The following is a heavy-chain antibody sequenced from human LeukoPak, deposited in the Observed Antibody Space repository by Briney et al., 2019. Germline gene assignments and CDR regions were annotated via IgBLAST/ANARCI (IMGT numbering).Heavy chain of an antibody. CDR1: GFTFSSYG. J-gene: IGHJ4*02. V-gene: IGHV3-30*02. Sequence: GGSLRLSCAASGFTFSSYGMHWVRQAPGKGLEWVAFIRYDGSNKYYADSVKGRFTISRDNSKNTLYLQMNSLRAEDTAVYYCARPSIAAAGFDYWGQGTLVTVSS. CDR2: IRYDGSNK. CDR3: ARPSIAAAGFDY. D-gene: IGHD6-13*01.